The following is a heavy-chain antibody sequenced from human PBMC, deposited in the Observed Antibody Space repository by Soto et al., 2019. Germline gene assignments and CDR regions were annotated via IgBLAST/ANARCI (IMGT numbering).Heavy chain of an antibody. CDR2: ISYDGSNK. D-gene: IGHD5-18*01. CDR1: GFTFSSYG. V-gene: IGHV3-30*18. J-gene: IGHJ6*02. Sequence: QVQLVESGGGVVQPGRSLRLSCAASGFTFSSYGMHWVRQAPGKGLEWVAVISYDGSNKYYADSVKGRFTISRDNSKNPQYLQMNSLRAEDTAVDYGAKDGGVRDGYNYGGYYYYYGMDVWGQGTKVTVSS. CDR3: AKDGGVRDGYNYGGYYYYYGMDV.